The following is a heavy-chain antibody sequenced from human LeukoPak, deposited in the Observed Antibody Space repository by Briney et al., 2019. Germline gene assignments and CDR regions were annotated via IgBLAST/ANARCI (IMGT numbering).Heavy chain of an antibody. V-gene: IGHV4-4*02. J-gene: IGHJ4*02. CDR2: IYHSGST. CDR3: ARLPLSGSYYNYYFDN. CDR1: GGSISSSNW. Sequence: SGTLSLTCAVSGGSISSSNWWSWVRQPPGKGLEWIGEIYHSGSTNYNPSLKSRVTISVDKSKNQFSLELSSVTAADTAVFYCARLPLSGSYYNYYFDNWGQGTLVTVSS. D-gene: IGHD3-10*01.